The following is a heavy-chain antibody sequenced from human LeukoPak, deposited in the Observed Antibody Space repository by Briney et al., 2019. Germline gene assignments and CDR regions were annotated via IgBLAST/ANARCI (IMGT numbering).Heavy chain of an antibody. CDR1: GGTFISYA. V-gene: IGHV1-69*13. J-gene: IGHJ4*02. D-gene: IGHD3-22*01. CDR3: ARMRTRYYYDSSGPISPPYYFDY. CDR2: IIPIFGTA. Sequence: GASVKVSCKASGGTFISYAISWVRQAPGQGLEWMGGIIPIFGTANYAQKFQGRVTITADESTSTAYMELSSLRSEDTAVYYCARMRTRYYYDSSGPISPPYYFDYWGQGTLVTVSS.